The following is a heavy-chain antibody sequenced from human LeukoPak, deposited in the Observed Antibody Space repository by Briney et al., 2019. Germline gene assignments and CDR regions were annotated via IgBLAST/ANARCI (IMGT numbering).Heavy chain of an antibody. V-gene: IGHV3-23*01. J-gene: IGHJ4*02. CDR2: ISGNGGRT. CDR3: AKAKKVQGPGHYFDY. D-gene: IGHD1-1*01. CDR1: GFTFSTYA. Sequence: GGSLRLSCAASGFTFSTYAMTWVRQAPGSGLEWVSLISGNGGRTYYADSVKGRFTISRDNSKNTLYLQMNSLRAEDTAVYYCAKAKKVQGPGHYFDYWGQGTLVTVSS.